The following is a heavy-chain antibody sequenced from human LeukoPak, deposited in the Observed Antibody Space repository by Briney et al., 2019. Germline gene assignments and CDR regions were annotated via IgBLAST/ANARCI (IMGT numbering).Heavy chain of an antibody. CDR1: GFTFSDYY. D-gene: IGHD3-22*01. Sequence: PGGSLRLTCAASGFTFSDYYMSWIRQAPGKGLEWVSYISSSGSTRYYADSVKGRFTISRDNAKNSLYLQMNSLRAEDTAVYYCARPRYYYDSSGYYFWGQGTLVTVSS. J-gene: IGHJ4*02. V-gene: IGHV3-11*04. CDR3: ARPRYYYDSSGYYF. CDR2: ISSSGSTR.